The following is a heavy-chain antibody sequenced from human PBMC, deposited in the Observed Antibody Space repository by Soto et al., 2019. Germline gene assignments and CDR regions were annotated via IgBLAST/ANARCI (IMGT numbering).Heavy chain of an antibody. Sequence: SETLSLTCTVSGGSISSYYWSWIRQPPGKGLEWIGYIYYSGSTNYNPSLKSRVTISVDTSKNQFSLKLSSVTAADTAVYYCARTYYYDSSGYDQFDYWGQGTLVTVSS. CDR1: GGSISSYY. CDR3: ARTYYYDSSGYDQFDY. D-gene: IGHD3-22*01. CDR2: IYYSGST. V-gene: IGHV4-59*01. J-gene: IGHJ4*02.